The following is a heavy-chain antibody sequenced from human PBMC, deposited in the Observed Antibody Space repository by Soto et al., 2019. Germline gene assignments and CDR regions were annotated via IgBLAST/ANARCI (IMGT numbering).Heavy chain of an antibody. CDR3: ARDRGRTYYDFWSGPLYYYYGMDV. J-gene: IGHJ6*02. Sequence: SVTCTVSGGSIGSGDYYLSWIRQRPGKGLGWIGYIYYSGSTYYNPSLKSRVTISVDTSKNQFSLKLSSVTAADTAVYYCARDRGRTYYDFWSGPLYYYYGMDVWGQGTTVTVSS. D-gene: IGHD3-3*01. CDR2: IYYSGST. CDR1: GGSIGSGDYY. V-gene: IGHV4-30-4*01.